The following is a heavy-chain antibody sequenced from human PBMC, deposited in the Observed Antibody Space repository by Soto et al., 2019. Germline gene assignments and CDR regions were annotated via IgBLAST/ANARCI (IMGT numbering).Heavy chain of an antibody. J-gene: IGHJ4*02. D-gene: IGHD2-15*01. V-gene: IGHV3-73*01. Sequence: EVQLVESGGGLVQPGGSLKLSCAASGFTFSGSAMHWVRQASGKGLEWVGRIRSKGNSYATAYAASVKGRFTISRDDSKNTAYLQLNRLKTEDTAVYYCTAYCSSGSCYAGRYFDYWGKGPLVTVHS. CDR1: GFTFSGSA. CDR3: TAYCSSGSCYAGRYFDY. CDR2: IRSKGNSYAT.